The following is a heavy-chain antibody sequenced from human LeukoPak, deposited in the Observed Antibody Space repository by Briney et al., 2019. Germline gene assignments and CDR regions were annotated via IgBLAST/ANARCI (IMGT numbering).Heavy chain of an antibody. CDR3: ARDWFHAIDY. D-gene: IGHD2/OR15-2a*01. V-gene: IGHV3-23*05. Sequence: GGSLRLSCAASGFTFGSNTMGWVRQAPGKGLEWVSDINSRGTRTYYVDSVKGRFTISRDNSKNTLFLQMNSLRAEDTAVYYCARDWFHAIDYWGQGTLVTVSS. CDR1: GFTFGSNT. J-gene: IGHJ4*02. CDR2: INSRGTRT.